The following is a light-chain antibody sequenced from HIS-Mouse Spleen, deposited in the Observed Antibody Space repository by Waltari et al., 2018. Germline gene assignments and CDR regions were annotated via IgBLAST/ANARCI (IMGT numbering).Light chain of an antibody. J-gene: IGLJ3*02. Sequence: QSVLTQPPSASGPPGQRATISCSGRSSNTGRTYLYWYQQLPGTAPKLLIYRNKQRPSGVPDRFSGSKSGTSASLAISGLRSEDEADYYCAAWDDSLSGWVFGGGTKLTVL. CDR2: RNK. V-gene: IGLV1-47*01. CDR3: AAWDDSLSGWV. CDR1: SSNTGRTY.